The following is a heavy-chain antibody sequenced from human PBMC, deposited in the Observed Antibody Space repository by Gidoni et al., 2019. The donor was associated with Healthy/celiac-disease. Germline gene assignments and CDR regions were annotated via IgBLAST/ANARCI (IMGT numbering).Heavy chain of an antibody. CDR3: ARTPSGSYREEFDY. Sequence: QVTLKESGPALVKPTQTLTLTCPFSGFSLSTSGMRVSWIRQPPGKALEWLARIDWDDDKFYSTSLKTRLTISKDTSKNQVVLTMTNMDPVDTATYYCARTPSGSYREEFDYWGQGTLVTVSS. D-gene: IGHD1-26*01. J-gene: IGHJ4*02. CDR1: GFSLSTSGMR. V-gene: IGHV2-70*04. CDR2: IDWDDDK.